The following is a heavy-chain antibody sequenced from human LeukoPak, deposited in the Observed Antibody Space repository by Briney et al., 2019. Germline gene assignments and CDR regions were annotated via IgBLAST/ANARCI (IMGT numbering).Heavy chain of an antibody. V-gene: IGHV3-11*04. CDR1: GFTFSDYY. CDR3: ARDKKPGWYYYYMDV. J-gene: IGHJ6*03. D-gene: IGHD6-19*01. CDR2: ISSSDSTI. Sequence: PGGSLRLSCAASGFTFSDYYMSWIRQAPGKGLEWVSYISSSDSTIYYADSVKGRFTISRDNAKNSLYLQMNSLRAEDTAVYYCARDKKPGWYYYYMDVWGKGTTVTVSS.